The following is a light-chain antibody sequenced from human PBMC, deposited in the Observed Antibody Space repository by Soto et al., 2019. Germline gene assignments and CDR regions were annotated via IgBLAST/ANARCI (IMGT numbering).Light chain of an antibody. V-gene: IGKV3-15*01. CDR2: GAS. CDR1: QSDSTN. J-gene: IGKJ1*01. Sequence: EIVMTQSPASLSVPPGERATLSCRASQSDSTNFAWYLQKPGQAPRLLIYGASTRATAVPARFTASGSGTEFILSMSSLQSDDFGVYYCQQYDTWPRTFGQGTKVEIK. CDR3: QQYDTWPRT.